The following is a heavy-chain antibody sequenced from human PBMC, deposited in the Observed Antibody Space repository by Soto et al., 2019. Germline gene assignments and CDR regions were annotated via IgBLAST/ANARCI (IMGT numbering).Heavy chain of an antibody. CDR2: IDWNDAK. CDR3: ARSYCTTGTCPLGYWFDP. V-gene: IGHV2-70*04. J-gene: IGHJ5*02. Sequence: SRPTLVNPTQTLTMTFTVSGFSLSAAEVRVSWLRQPPGKALEWLARIDWNDAKFYNTFLKTRLTISKDTSKNQVVLTMTNVDPADTGTYYCARSYCTTGTCPLGYWFDPWSQGTLVTVYS. D-gene: IGHD2-8*01. CDR1: GFSLSAAEVR.